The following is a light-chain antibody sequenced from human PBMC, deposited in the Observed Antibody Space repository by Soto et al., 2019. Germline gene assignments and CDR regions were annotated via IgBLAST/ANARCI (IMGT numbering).Light chain of an antibody. CDR3: QSYDNGLSASV. CDR1: ASNFGAGHF. J-gene: IGLJ2*01. CDR2: GSS. Sequence: QSVLTQPPSVSGPPGRGVTIPGTGGASNFGAGHFLHWYQKSPGRAPNLLIYGSSNRPSGVPDRFSGSKSGTSASLAITGLQAEDEADYYCQSYDNGLSASVFGGGTKLTVL. V-gene: IGLV1-40*01.